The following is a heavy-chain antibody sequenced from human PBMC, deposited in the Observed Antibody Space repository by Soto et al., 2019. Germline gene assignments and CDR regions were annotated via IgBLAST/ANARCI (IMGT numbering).Heavy chain of an antibody. D-gene: IGHD1-1*01. CDR1: GYTFTAYY. J-gene: IGHJ6*02. CDR3: ARMGTFYYYGMDV. CDR2: IDPNSGDT. Sequence: ASVKVSCKASGYTFTAYYIHWVRQAPGQGLEWMGWIDPNSGDTNSAQKFQGWVTMTRDTSISTAYMELSRLRSDDTAIYYCARMGTFYYYGMDVWSQGTTVTVSS. V-gene: IGHV1-2*04.